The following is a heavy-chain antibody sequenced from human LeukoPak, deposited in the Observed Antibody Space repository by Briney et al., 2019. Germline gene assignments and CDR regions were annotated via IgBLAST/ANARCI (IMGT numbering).Heavy chain of an antibody. D-gene: IGHD6-19*01. CDR3: ALQGEYSSGWYPLDY. CDR1: GFTLEDFA. Sequence: PGRALRLSCAASGFTLEDFAMHWGRQDPGEGLEWVSGISWGSGSIGYAASVKGRSAISRENAKNSLYLQMNSLRGADITLYYCALQGEYSSGWYPLDYWGQGTLVTVSS. CDR2: ISWGSGSI. J-gene: IGHJ4*02. V-gene: IGHV3-9*03.